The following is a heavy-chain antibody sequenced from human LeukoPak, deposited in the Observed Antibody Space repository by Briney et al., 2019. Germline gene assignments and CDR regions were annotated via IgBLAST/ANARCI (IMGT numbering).Heavy chain of an antibody. CDR3: ANYGSGSYFDAFDI. CDR2: IYSGGST. CDR1: GFTVSSNY. D-gene: IGHD3-10*01. Sequence: PGGSLRLSCAASGFTVSSNYMSWVRQAPGKGLEWVSVIYSGGSTYYADSVKGRFTISRDNSKNTLYLQMNSLRAEDTAVYYCANYGSGSYFDAFDIWGQGTMVTVSS. J-gene: IGHJ3*02. V-gene: IGHV3-66*01.